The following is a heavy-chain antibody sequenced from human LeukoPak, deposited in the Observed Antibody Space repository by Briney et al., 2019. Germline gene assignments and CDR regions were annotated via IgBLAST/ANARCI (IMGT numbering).Heavy chain of an antibody. V-gene: IGHV3-23*01. CDR3: AKIPVGNHYLYGMEG. CDR1: GFTFSSYA. CDR2: ISGSGGST. D-gene: IGHD1-26*01. Sequence: GGSLRLSCAASGFTFSSYAMSWVRQAPGKGLEWVSAISGSGGSTYYADSVKGRFTISRDNSKNTLYLQMNSLRAEETAVYYCAKIPVGNHYLYGMEGWGQGTTVTVSS. J-gene: IGHJ6*02.